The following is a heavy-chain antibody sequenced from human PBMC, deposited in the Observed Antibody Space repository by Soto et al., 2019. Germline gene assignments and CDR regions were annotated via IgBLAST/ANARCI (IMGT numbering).Heavy chain of an antibody. CDR3: ARDPDYYDSSGYYPEYFQH. CDR1: GFTFSSHW. Sequence: GSLRLSCAASGFTFSSHWMFWVRQAPGKGLEWVSYISSSSSTIYYADSVKGRFTISRDNAKNPLYLQMNSLRDEDTAVYYCARDPDYYDSSGYYPEYFQHWGQGTLVTVSS. V-gene: IGHV3-48*02. J-gene: IGHJ1*01. D-gene: IGHD3-22*01. CDR2: ISSSSSTI.